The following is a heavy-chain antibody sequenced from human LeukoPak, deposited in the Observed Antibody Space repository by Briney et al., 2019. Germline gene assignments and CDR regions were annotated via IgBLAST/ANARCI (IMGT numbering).Heavy chain of an antibody. CDR3: AREVSSSWYSHYYYYYMDV. J-gene: IGHJ6*03. V-gene: IGHV3-7*01. CDR2: IKQDGSEK. CDR1: GFTFSSYW. Sequence: GGSLRLSCAASGFTFSSYWMSWVRQAPGKGLEWVANIKQDGSEKYYVDSVKGRFTISRDNAKNSLYLQMNSLRAEDTAVYYCAREVSSSWYSHYYYYYMDVWGKGTTVTISS. D-gene: IGHD6-13*01.